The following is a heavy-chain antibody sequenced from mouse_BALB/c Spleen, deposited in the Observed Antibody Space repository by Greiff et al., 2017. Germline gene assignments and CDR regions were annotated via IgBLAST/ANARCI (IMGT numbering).Heavy chain of an antibody. J-gene: IGHJ2*01. Sequence: VQGVESGPGLVAPSQSLSITCTVSGFSLTSYGVHWVRQPPGKGLEWLGVIWAGGSTNYNSALMSRLSISKDNSKSQVFLKMNSLQTDDTAMYYCARRGSSFFPFDYWGQGTTLTVSS. V-gene: IGHV2-9*02. CDR2: IWAGGST. D-gene: IGHD1-1*01. CDR1: GFSLTSYG. CDR3: ARRGSSFFPFDY.